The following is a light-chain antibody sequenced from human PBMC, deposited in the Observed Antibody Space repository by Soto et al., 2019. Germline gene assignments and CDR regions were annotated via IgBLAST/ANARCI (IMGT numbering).Light chain of an antibody. Sequence: EIVLTQSPATLSLSPAEIATLSFRSSQSVSSYLAWYQQKPGQAPRLLIYDASNRATGIPARFSGSGSGTDFTITISSLEPEDVAVYYCQQRSNWPPTFGGGTKVEIK. V-gene: IGKV3-11*01. CDR2: DAS. CDR3: QQRSNWPPT. J-gene: IGKJ4*01. CDR1: QSVSSY.